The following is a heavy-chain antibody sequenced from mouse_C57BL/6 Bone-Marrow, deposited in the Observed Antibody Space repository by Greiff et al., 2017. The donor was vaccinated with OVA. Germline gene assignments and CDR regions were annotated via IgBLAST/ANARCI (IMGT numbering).Heavy chain of an antibody. Sequence: VQLQQSGPELVKPGASVKMSCKASGYTFTDYYMHWVKQKPGKGLEWIGEIYPGSGNTYYNEKFKGKATLTAETSSSTAYMQLSSLTSEDSAVYFCARVTTVVDYWGQGTTLTVSS. V-gene: IGHV1-83*01. D-gene: IGHD1-1*01. CDR1: YTFTDYYM. J-gene: IGHJ2*01. CDR3: RVTTVVDY. CDR2: YPGSGNTY.